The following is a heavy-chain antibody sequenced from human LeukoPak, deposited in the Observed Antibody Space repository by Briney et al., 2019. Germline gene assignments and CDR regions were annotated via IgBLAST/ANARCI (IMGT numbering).Heavy chain of an antibody. V-gene: IGHV3-7*01. J-gene: IGHJ5*02. CDR3: ASNVGYSSGWSPHRNWFDP. CDR2: IKQDGSEK. Sequence: GGSLRLSCAASGFTFSSYWMSWVRQAPGKGLEWVANIKQDGSEKYYVDSVKGRFTISRDNAKNSLYLQMNSLRAEDTAVYYCASNVGYSSGWSPHRNWFDPWGQGTLVTVSS. CDR1: GFTFSSYW. D-gene: IGHD6-19*01.